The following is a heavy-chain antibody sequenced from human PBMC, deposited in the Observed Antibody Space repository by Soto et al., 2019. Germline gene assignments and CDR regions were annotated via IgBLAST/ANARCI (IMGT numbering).Heavy chain of an antibody. CDR3: KRGGEQRGQTL. D-gene: IGHD1-26*01. CDR1: GGSIITNY. CDR2: IYNSGTT. Sequence: SETLSLTCSVSGGSIITNYWSWIRQPPGKGLEWIGYIYNSGTTKYNPSLKSRAVISVDTSKNQFSLKLTSVTAADTATYYCKRGGEQRGQTLWGQGTLVTVYS. J-gene: IGHJ4*02. V-gene: IGHV4-59*01.